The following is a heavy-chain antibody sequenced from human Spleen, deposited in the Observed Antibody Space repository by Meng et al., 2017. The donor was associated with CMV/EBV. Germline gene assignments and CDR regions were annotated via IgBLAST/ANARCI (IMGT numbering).Heavy chain of an antibody. J-gene: IGHJ4*02. Sequence: YCWSFSGYYCSWIRQPPGKGLEWIGEINHCGRTNYNPSLKSRVTISVDTSKNQFSLKLGSVTAADTAVYYCAVRYCSSTSCPTSFDYWGQGTLVTVSS. CDR3: AVRYCSSTSCPTSFDY. CDR2: INHCGRT. D-gene: IGHD2-2*01. V-gene: IGHV4-34*01. CDR1: CWSFSGYY.